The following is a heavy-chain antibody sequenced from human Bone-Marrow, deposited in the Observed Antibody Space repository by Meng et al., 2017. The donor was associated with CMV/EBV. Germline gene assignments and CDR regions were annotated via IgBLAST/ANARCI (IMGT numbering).Heavy chain of an antibody. J-gene: IGHJ6*02. D-gene: IGHD2-2*02. V-gene: IGHV4-59*11. CDR2: ISYTGST. CDR1: GGSISNHY. CDR3: ARTLIVVGPAAIREIDYYGMDV. Sequence: GSLRLSCTVSGGSISNHYWSWIRQPPGKGLEWIGYISYTGSTKYNPSLKSRVTISIDTSKCQFSLKLSSLTAPDTAVYYCARTLIVVGPAAIREIDYYGMDVWGQGTTVTVSS.